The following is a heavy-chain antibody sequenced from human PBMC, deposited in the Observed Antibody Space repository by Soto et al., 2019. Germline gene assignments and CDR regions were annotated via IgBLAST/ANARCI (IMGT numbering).Heavy chain of an antibody. J-gene: IGHJ6*03. Sequence: QVQLQESGPGLVKPSQTLSLTCTVSGGSISSGGYYWSWIRQHPGKGLEWIGYIYYSGSTYYNPSLKSRVTISVDTSKNQFSLKLSSVTAADTAVYYCARVPPKYCGSTSCYGYYYYMDVWGKGTTVTVSS. D-gene: IGHD2-2*01. CDR2: IYYSGST. CDR1: GGSISSGGYY. CDR3: ARVPPKYCGSTSCYGYYYYMDV. V-gene: IGHV4-31*03.